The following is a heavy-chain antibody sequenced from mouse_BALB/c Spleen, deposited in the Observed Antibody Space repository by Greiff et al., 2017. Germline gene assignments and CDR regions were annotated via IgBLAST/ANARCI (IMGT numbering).Heavy chain of an antibody. Sequence: QVQLQQSGPGLVQPSQSLSITCTVSGFSLTSYGVHWVRQSPGKGLEWLGVIWSGGSTDYNAAFISRLSISKDNSKSQVFFKMNSLQANDTAIYYCARRGPDYYGPNYAMDYWGQGTSVTVSS. J-gene: IGHJ4*01. CDR3: ARRGPDYYGPNYAMDY. CDR1: GFSLTSYG. V-gene: IGHV2-2*02. D-gene: IGHD2-1*01. CDR2: IWSGGST.